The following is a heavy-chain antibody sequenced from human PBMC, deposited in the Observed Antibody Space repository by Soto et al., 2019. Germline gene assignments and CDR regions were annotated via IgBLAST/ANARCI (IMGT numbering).Heavy chain of an antibody. J-gene: IGHJ4*02. Sequence: ASVKVSCKASGYTFTSYCISWVRQAPGQGLEWMGWISAYNGNTNYAQKLQGRVTMTTDTSTSTAYMELRSLRSDDTAVYYCARSPGLDILTGYYYWGQGTLVTVSS. CDR2: ISAYNGNT. CDR1: GYTFTSYC. V-gene: IGHV1-18*04. CDR3: ARSPGLDILTGYYY. D-gene: IGHD3-9*01.